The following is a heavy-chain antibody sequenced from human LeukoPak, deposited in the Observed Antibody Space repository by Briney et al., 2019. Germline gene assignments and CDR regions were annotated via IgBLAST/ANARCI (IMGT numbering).Heavy chain of an antibody. D-gene: IGHD5-18*01. CDR3: ASPPAGYSYGISDYYGMDV. V-gene: IGHV3-53*01. CDR1: GFTVSSNY. Sequence: PGGSLRLSCAASGFTVSSNYMSWVRQAPGKGLEWVSVIYSGGSTYYADSVKGRFTISRDNSKNTLYLQMNSLRAEDTAVYYCASPPAGYSYGISDYYGMDVWGQGTTVTVSS. CDR2: IYSGGST. J-gene: IGHJ6*02.